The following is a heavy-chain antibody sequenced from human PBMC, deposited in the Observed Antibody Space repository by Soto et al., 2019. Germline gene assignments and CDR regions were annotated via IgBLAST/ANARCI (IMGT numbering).Heavy chain of an antibody. D-gene: IGHD1-20*01. CDR3: VKGSRDNGGYYYYSMGV. V-gene: IGHV3-23*01. CDR1: GFTFSSYA. CDR2: ISGSGGIT. Sequence: QPGGSLRLSCAASGFTFSSYAMGWVRQAPGKGLDWVSVISGSGGITYSADSVKGRFTISRDNSKNILYLQMNSLRAEDTAVYYCVKGSRDNGGYYYYSMGVCGQGTAVTV. J-gene: IGHJ6*02.